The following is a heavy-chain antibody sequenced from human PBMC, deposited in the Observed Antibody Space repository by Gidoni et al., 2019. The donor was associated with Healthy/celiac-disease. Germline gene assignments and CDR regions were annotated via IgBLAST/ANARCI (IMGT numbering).Heavy chain of an antibody. J-gene: IGHJ6*03. Sequence: EVQLVQSGAEVTKPGESLRISCKGSGYSFTSYWISWVRQMPGKGLEWMGRIDPSDSYTNYSPSFQGHVTISADKSISTAYLQWSSLKASDTAMYYCASHPFGGGYYYYYYMVVWGKGTTVTVSS. CDR3: ASHPFGGGYYYYYYMVV. D-gene: IGHD3-16*01. CDR1: GYSFTSYW. CDR2: IDPSDSYT. V-gene: IGHV5-10-1*03.